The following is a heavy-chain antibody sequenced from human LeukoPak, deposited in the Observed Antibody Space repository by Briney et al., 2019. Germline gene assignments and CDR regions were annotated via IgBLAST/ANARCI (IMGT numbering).Heavy chain of an antibody. CDR2: IYTSGST. CDR1: GGSISSYY. Sequence: SETLSLTCTVYGGSISSYYWSWIRQPAGKGLEWIGRIYTSGSTNYNPSLKRRVTMSVDTSKNQFSLKLSYVTAADTAVYYCARVMTTDYYYYMDVWGKGTTVTISS. V-gene: IGHV4-4*07. J-gene: IGHJ6*03. D-gene: IGHD4-17*01. CDR3: ARVMTTDYYYYMDV.